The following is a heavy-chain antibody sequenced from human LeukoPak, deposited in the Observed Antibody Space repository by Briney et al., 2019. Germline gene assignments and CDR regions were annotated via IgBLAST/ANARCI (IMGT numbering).Heavy chain of an antibody. CDR3: ARDIVRGEYFQH. V-gene: IGHV3-23*01. CDR1: GFTFSSYA. CDR2: ITSFGDNT. Sequence: GGSLRLSCAASGFTFSSYAMSWVRQAPGKGLEWVSSITSFGDNTYYADSVKGRFTISRDNSKNTLYLQTKSLRAEDTAVYYCARDIVRGEYFQHWGQGTLVTVSS. J-gene: IGHJ1*01. D-gene: IGHD3-16*02.